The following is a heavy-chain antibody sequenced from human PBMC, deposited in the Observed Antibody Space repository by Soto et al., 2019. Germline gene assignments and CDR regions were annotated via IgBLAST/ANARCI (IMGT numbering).Heavy chain of an antibody. CDR1: GYSCTSYW. V-gene: IGHV5-51*01. CDR2: IYPGDSDT. D-gene: IGHD2-2*02. J-gene: IGHJ6*02. CDR3: VRRKTVVVPAAIPTPHYYYGMDV. Sequence: GESLKISCKGSGYSCTSYWIGLLRHMPGKGLEWLGIIYPGDSDTRYSPSFQGQVTISADSSTSTAYLQRSSLKASDTAMYYCVRRKTVVVPAAIPTPHYYYGMDVWGQGTTVTVSS.